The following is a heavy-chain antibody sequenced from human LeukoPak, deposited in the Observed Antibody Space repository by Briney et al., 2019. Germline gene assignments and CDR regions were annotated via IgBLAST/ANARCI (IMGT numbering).Heavy chain of an antibody. D-gene: IGHD3-16*01. Sequence: SETLSLTCTVSGGSISSYYWSWIRQPAGKGLEWIGRIYTSGSTNYNPSLKSRVTISVDTSKNQFSLKLSSVTAADTAVYYCARDAFGWSYYYYYYMDVWGKGTTVTISS. J-gene: IGHJ6*03. CDR2: IYTSGST. CDR1: GGSISSYY. V-gene: IGHV4-4*07. CDR3: ARDAFGWSYYYYYYMDV.